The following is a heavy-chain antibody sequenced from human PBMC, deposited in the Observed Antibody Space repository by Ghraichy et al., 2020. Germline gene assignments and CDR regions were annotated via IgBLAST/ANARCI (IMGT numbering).Heavy chain of an antibody. D-gene: IGHD2-21*02. V-gene: IGHV4-4*02. CDR1: GGSISSSNW. CDR2: IYHSGST. CDR3: ALGVCGGDCYGRSNWFDP. J-gene: IGHJ5*02. Sequence: SETLSLTCAVSGGSISSSNWWSWVCQPPGKGLEWIGEIYHSGSTNYNPSLKSRVTISVDKSKNQFSLKLSSVTAADTAVYYCALGVCGGDCYGRSNWFDPWGQGTLVTVSS.